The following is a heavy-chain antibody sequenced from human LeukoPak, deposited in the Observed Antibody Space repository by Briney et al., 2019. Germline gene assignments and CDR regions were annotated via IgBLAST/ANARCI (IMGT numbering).Heavy chain of an antibody. V-gene: IGHV1-18*01. Sequence: ASVKVSCKASGYTFTSYGISWVRQAPGQGLEWMGWISAYNGNTNYAQKLQGRVTMTTDTSTSTAYMELRSLRSDDTAMYYCARQKFPSGGAFFDYWGQGTLVTVSS. J-gene: IGHJ4*02. CDR1: GYTFTSYG. CDR2: ISAYNGNT. D-gene: IGHD2-21*01. CDR3: ARQKFPSGGAFFDY.